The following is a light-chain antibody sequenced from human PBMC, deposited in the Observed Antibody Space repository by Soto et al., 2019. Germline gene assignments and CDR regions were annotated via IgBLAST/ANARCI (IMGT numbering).Light chain of an antibody. CDR2: GAS. V-gene: IGKV1-39*01. CDR1: QSIDRY. J-gene: IGKJ4*01. CDR3: QPGSRTLT. Sequence: DIQMTQSPSSLSASVGDRVTITCRASQSIDRYLNWYKQKPGTAPKLLISGASSLRSGVPSRFSGSGSGTDFTLTINSLKPEDFATEDCQPGSRTLTFCGLTKVDIK.